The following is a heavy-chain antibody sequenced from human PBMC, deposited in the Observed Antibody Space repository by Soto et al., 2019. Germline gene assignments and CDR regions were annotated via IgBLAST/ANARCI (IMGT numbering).Heavy chain of an antibody. J-gene: IGHJ4*02. CDR1: GFTVSSNY. D-gene: IGHD1-1*01. Sequence: VQLVESGGGLVQRGGSLRLSCAASGFTVSSNYMTWGRQAPGKGLEWVSVIYSGGGTYYTDSVKGRFTISRDNSKNKLYVKMKSLRAEDTAVYYCARGKYDNNWYMDYWGQGTLVTVSS. CDR3: ARGKYDNNWYMDY. V-gene: IGHV3-66*01. CDR2: IYSGGGT.